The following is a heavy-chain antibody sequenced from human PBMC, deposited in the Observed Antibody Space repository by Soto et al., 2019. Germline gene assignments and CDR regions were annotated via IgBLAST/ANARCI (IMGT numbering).Heavy chain of an antibody. CDR2: ISGSGGST. Sequence: GGSLRLSCAASGLTFSSYAMSWVRQAPGKGLEWVSAISGSGGSTYYADSVKGRFTISRDNSKNTLYLQMNSLRAEDTAVYYCAKNLNYDFWSGSLDYWGQGTLVTVSS. CDR3: AKNLNYDFWSGSLDY. J-gene: IGHJ4*02. V-gene: IGHV3-23*01. CDR1: GLTFSSYA. D-gene: IGHD3-3*01.